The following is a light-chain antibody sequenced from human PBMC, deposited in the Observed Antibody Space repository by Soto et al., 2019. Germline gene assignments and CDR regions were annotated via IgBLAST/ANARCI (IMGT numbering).Light chain of an antibody. J-gene: IGKJ1*01. CDR3: QQYCTPPRT. CDR1: QSVSSY. CDR2: GAS. V-gene: IGKV3-20*01. Sequence: EIVLTQSPGSLSLSPGERATLSCRASQSVSSYLAWYQQKPGQAPRLLTYGASSRATGFPDRFSGSGFGTDFSLTISRLEAEDSAVHYCQQYCTPPRTFGQGTKVEIK.